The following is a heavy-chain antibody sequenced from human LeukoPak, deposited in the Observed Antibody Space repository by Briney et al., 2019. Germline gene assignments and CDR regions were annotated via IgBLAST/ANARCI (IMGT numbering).Heavy chain of an antibody. CDR3: ATHSPGLRFLEWTPLPYMDV. Sequence: ASVKVSCKASGYTFTGYYMHWVRQAPGQGLEWMGWINPNSGGTNYAQKFQGRVTMTRDTSISTAYMELSRLRSDDTAVYYCATHSPGLRFLEWTPLPYMDVWGKGTTVTVSS. CDR2: INPNSGGT. J-gene: IGHJ6*03. V-gene: IGHV1-2*02. D-gene: IGHD3-3*01. CDR1: GYTFTGYY.